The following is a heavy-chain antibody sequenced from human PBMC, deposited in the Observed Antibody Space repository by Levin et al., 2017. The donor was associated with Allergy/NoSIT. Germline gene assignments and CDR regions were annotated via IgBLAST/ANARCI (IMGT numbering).Heavy chain of an antibody. J-gene: IGHJ4*02. CDR3: ASEKSSSWWDY. CDR1: GFTFDDYD. CDR2: INWNGGSE. D-gene: IGHD6-13*01. Sequence: GGSLRLSCAASGFTFDDYDISWVRQAPGKGLEWVAGINWNGGSEGYADSVKGRFTISRDNAKNSLYLQMNSLRAEDTALYYCASEKSSSWWDYWGQGTLVTVSS. V-gene: IGHV3-20*04.